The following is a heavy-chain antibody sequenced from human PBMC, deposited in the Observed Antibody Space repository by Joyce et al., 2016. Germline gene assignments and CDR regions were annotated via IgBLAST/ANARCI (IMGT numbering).Heavy chain of an antibody. CDR1: GFTFSGTR. J-gene: IGHJ4*02. CDR2: LSSSSSYI. CDR3: ARSSYTNGIFDY. D-gene: IGHD2-8*01. Sequence: EVQLVESGGGLVKPGGSLRLSWAAFGFTFSGTRMSVVRKAPGKGLEWVSSLSSSSSYIKYTDSGKGRFTISRDNAKNSLYLQMNSLRVEDTAVYYCARSSYTNGIFDYWGQGTLVTVSS. V-gene: IGHV3-21*01.